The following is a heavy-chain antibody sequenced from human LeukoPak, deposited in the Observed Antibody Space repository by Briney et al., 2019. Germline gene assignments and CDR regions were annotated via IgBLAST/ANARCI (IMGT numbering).Heavy chain of an antibody. CDR3: AREGYYGSGSPPSLYFDY. D-gene: IGHD3-10*01. J-gene: IGHJ4*02. CDR2: TSSDLNVK. Sequence: GGSLRLSCAASGFTFSNYVIHGIRQAPGKGLEWVAVTSSDLNVKLYADSVKGRFTISRDNSRSTLYLQMNSLRPEDTAIYYCAREGYYGSGSPPSLYFDYWGQGTLVTVSS. V-gene: IGHV3-30-3*01. CDR1: GFTFSNYV.